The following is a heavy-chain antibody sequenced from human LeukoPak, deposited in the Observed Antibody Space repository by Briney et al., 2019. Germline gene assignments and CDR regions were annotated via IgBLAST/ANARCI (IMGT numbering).Heavy chain of an antibody. CDR3: AGAISHCSGGSCYSEYFDY. D-gene: IGHD2-15*01. J-gene: IGHJ4*02. CDR2: INHSGST. Sequence: SETLSLTCAVYGGSFSGYYWSWIRQPPGKGLEWIGAINHSGSTNYNPSLKSRVTISVGTSKNQFSLKLSSVTAADTAVYYCAGAISHCSGGSCYSEYFDYWGQGTLVTVSS. CDR1: GGSFSGYY. V-gene: IGHV4-34*01.